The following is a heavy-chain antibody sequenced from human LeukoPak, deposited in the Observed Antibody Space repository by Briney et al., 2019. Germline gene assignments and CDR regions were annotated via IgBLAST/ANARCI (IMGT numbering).Heavy chain of an antibody. CDR2: INHSGST. Sequence: SETLSLTCAVYGGSFSGYYWSWIRQPPGKGLEWIGEINHSGSTNYNPSLKSRVTISVDTSKNQFSLKLSSVTAADTAVYYCASGVATIFYWGQGTLVTVSS. CDR3: ASGVATIFY. J-gene: IGHJ4*02. CDR1: GGSFSGYY. D-gene: IGHD5-24*01. V-gene: IGHV4-34*01.